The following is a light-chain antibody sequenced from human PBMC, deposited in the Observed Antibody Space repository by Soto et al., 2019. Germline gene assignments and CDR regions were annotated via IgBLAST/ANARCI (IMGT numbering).Light chain of an antibody. J-gene: IGKJ1*01. CDR3: QQYGSSPRT. CDR2: GAS. CDR1: QTVRNNY. V-gene: IGKV3-20*01. Sequence: EIVLTQSPGTLSLSPEERATLLCRASQTVRNNYLAWYQQRPGQAPRLLIYGASSRATGIPDRFSGSGSGTDFTLTISRLEPEDFAVYYCQQYGSSPRTFGQGTKVEIK.